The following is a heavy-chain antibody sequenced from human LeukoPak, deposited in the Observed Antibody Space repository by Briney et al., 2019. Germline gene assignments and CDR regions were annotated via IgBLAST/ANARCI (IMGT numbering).Heavy chain of an antibody. CDR2: INHSGST. CDR3: ARDGIFEAEVAVV. D-gene: IGHD3-3*01. Sequence: PSETLSLTCAVYGGSFSGYYWSWIRQPPGKGLEWIGEINHSGSTNYNPSLKSRVTISVDTSKNQFSLKLSSVTAAETAVYYCARDGIFEAEVAVVWGRGTLVTVSS. J-gene: IGHJ4*02. CDR1: GGSFSGYY. V-gene: IGHV4-34*01.